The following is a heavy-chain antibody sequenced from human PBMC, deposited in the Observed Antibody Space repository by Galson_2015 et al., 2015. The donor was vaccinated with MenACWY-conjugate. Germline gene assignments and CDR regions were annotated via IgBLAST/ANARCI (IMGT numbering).Heavy chain of an antibody. CDR3: ARIIHDGLDY. CDR2: INRDGGGT. D-gene: IGHD1-1*01. J-gene: IGHJ4*02. V-gene: IGHV3-7*01. Sequence: SLRLSCAASGFTFDSYRMSRFRQAPGKGLEWVTNINRDGGGTYYASSVKGRFTISKDNAENSLYLQMNSLRAEDTAIYYCARIIHDGLDYWGQGTLVTVSS. CDR1: GFTFDSYR.